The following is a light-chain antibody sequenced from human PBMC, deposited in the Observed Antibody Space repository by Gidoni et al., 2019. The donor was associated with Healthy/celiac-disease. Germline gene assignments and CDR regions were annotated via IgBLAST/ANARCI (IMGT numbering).Light chain of an antibody. CDR3: QAWDSSTVV. CDR1: KLGDKY. Sequence: SYELTQPPSVSGSPGQTASITCSGDKLGDKYACWYQQKPGQSPLLVIYQASKRPSGIPERFSGSNSGNTATLTISGTQAMDEADYYCQAWDSSTVVFGGGTKLTVL. CDR2: QAS. J-gene: IGLJ2*01. V-gene: IGLV3-1*01.